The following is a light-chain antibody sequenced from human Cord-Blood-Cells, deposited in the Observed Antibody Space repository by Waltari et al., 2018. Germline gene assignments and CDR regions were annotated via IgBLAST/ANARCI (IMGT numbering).Light chain of an antibody. CDR1: SSDVGGYNY. J-gene: IGLJ2*01. CDR3: CSYAGSYPVV. CDR2: DVS. Sequence: QSALTQPRSVSGSPGQSVTISCTGTSSDVGGYNYVSWYQQHPGKAPTLMIYDVSKRPSVVPDRFSGSKSGNTASLTISGLQAEDEADYYCCSYAGSYPVVFGGGTKLTVL. V-gene: IGLV2-11*01.